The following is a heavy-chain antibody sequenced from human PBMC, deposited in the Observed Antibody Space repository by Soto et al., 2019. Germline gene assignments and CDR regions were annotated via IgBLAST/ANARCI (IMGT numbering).Heavy chain of an antibody. J-gene: IGHJ3*02. CDR3: ARGLASLPVFAFDI. Sequence: QITVKGSGPTLVKPTQTLTLTCSLSGISLSTSGVGLGWLRQPPGKALEWLALIYWNDAKHYSPSLKTRLTITKDTSENQAVLTVTNMDPVDTATYYCARGLASLPVFAFDIWDQGTMVTVSS. V-gene: IGHV2-5*01. D-gene: IGHD1-20*01. CDR1: GISLSTSGVG. CDR2: IYWNDAK.